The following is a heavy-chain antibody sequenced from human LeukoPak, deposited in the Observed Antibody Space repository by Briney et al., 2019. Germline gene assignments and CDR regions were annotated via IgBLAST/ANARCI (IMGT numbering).Heavy chain of an antibody. CDR3: ARDQIVGYSYGSYYFDY. CDR1: GFTSSSYA. CDR2: ISYDGSNK. Sequence: GGSLRLSCAASGFTSSSYAMHWVRQAPGKGLEWVAVISYDGSNKYYADSVKGRFTISRDNSKNKLYLQMNSLRAEDTAVYYCARDQIVGYSYGSYYFDYWGQGTLVTVSS. D-gene: IGHD5-18*01. V-gene: IGHV3-30*04. J-gene: IGHJ4*02.